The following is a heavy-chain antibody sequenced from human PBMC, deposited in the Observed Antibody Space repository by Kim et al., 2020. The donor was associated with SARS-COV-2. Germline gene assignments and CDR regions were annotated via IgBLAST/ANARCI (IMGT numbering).Heavy chain of an antibody. D-gene: IGHD6-13*01. Sequence: GGSLRLSCAASGFTFSSYGMHWVRQAPGKGLEWVAVIWYDGSNKYYADSVKGRFTISRDNSKNTLYLQMNSLRAEDTAVYYCAREGIAAAGRVAHFYYGMDVSGQGTTVTISS. J-gene: IGHJ6*02. CDR3: AREGIAAAGRVAHFYYGMDV. CDR2: IWYDGSNK. V-gene: IGHV3-33*01. CDR1: GFTFSSYG.